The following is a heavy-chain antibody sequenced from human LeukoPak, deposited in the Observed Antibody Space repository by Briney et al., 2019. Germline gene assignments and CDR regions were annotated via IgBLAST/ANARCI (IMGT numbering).Heavy chain of an antibody. CDR3: ARVGYGDHYHDH. V-gene: IGHV4-61*01. J-gene: IGHJ5*02. Sequence: SETLSPTCTVSGGSVSSGSYYWSWIRQPPGKGLEWIGYIYYSGSTNYNPSLKSRVTISVDTSKNQFSLKLSSVTAADTAVYYCARVGYGDHYHDHWGQGTLVTVSS. CDR2: IYYSGST. CDR1: GGSVSSGSYY. D-gene: IGHD4-17*01.